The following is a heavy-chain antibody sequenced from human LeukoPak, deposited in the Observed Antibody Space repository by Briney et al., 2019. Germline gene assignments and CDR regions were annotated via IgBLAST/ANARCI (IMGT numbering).Heavy chain of an antibody. CDR3: ARDQNDPHDKRPAAMNY. Sequence: ASVKVSCKASGYTFTGYYMHWVRQAPGQGLEWMGWINPNSGGTNYAQKFQGRVTMTRDTSISTAYMELSRLRSDDTAVYYCARDQNDPHDKRPAAMNYWGQGTLVTVSS. V-gene: IGHV1-2*02. J-gene: IGHJ4*02. D-gene: IGHD2-2*01. CDR2: INPNSGGT. CDR1: GYTFTGYY.